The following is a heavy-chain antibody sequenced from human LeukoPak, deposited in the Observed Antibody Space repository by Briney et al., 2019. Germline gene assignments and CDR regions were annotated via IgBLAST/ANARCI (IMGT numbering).Heavy chain of an antibody. CDR3: ARFHLTRMVNGYYGMDV. CDR1: GGSFSGYY. Sequence: KPSETLSLTCAVYGGSFSGYYWSWIRQPPGKGLEWIGEINHSGSTNYIPSLKSRVTISVDRSKNQFSLKLSSVTAADTAVYYCARFHLTRMVNGYYGMDVWGQGTTVTVSS. D-gene: IGHD5-18*01. CDR2: INHSGST. V-gene: IGHV4-34*01. J-gene: IGHJ6*02.